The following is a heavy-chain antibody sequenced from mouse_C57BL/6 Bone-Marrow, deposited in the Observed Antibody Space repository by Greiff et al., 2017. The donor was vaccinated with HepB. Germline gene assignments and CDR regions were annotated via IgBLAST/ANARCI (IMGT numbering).Heavy chain of an antibody. Sequence: QVQLQQSGAELVKPGASVKLSCKASGYTFTEYTIHWVKQRSGQGLEWIGRFYPGSGSINDNEKFKDKATLTADKSSSTAYMELSRLTSEDSAVYFCERHGRWDPAWCAYWGQGTLVTVSA. D-gene: IGHD4-1*01. CDR1: GYTFTEYT. J-gene: IGHJ3*01. CDR2: FYPGSGSI. CDR3: ERHGRWDPAWCAY. V-gene: IGHV1-62-2*01.